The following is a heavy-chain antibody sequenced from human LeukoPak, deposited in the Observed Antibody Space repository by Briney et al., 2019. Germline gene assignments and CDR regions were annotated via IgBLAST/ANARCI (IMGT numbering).Heavy chain of an antibody. CDR2: IYYSGST. CDR1: GGSISSSSYY. D-gene: IGHD3-10*01. CDR3: ARTRDEYYYGSGSPYYFDY. Sequence: PSETLSLTCTVSGGSISSSSYYWSWIRQPPGKGLDWIGYIYYSGSTNYNPSLKSRVTISVDTSKNQFSLKLSSVTAADTAVYYCARTRDEYYYGSGSPYYFDYWGQGTLVTVSS. J-gene: IGHJ4*02. V-gene: IGHV4-61*05.